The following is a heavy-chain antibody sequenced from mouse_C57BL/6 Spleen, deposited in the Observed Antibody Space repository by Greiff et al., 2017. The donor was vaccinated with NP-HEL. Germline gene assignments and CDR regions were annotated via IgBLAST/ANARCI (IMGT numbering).Heavy chain of an antibody. Sequence: QVQLQQPGAELVRPGSSVKLSCKASGYTFTSYWMDWVKQRPGQGLEWIGNIYPSDSETHYNQKFKDKATLTVDKSSSTAYMQRSSLTSEDSAFYYCARAYGNYGGYFDYWGQGTTLTVSS. J-gene: IGHJ2*01. V-gene: IGHV1-61*01. D-gene: IGHD2-1*01. CDR3: ARAYGNYGGYFDY. CDR1: GYTFTSYW. CDR2: IYPSDSET.